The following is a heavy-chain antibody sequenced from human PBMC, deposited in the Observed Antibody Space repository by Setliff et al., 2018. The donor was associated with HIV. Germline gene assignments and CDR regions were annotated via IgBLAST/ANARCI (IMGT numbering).Heavy chain of an antibody. CDR1: GASVNSGSYY. V-gene: IGHV4-61*01. D-gene: IGHD6-19*01. CDR3: ARAPRGSGWYPNWFDP. CDR2: ISDSGST. Sequence: SETLSLTCIVSGASVNSGSYYWGWIRQPPGKGLEWIGYISDSGSTNYNPSLKSRVTISVETSKNQFSLNLNSVTAADTAVYYCARAPRGSGWYPNWFDPWGQGTLVTVSS. J-gene: IGHJ5*02.